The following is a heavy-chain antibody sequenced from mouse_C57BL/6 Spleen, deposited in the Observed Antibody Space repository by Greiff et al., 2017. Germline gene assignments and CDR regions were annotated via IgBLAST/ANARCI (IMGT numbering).Heavy chain of an antibody. CDR2: IYPGDGDT. Sequence: LVESGPELVKPGASVKISCKASGYAFSSSWMNWVKQRPGKGLEWIGRIYPGDGDTNYNGKFKGKATLTADKSSSTAYLQLRSLTSEDAAVYFCARTYQYAMDYWGQGTSVTVSS. V-gene: IGHV1-82*01. CDR1: GYAFSSSW. D-gene: IGHD5-1*01. CDR3: ARTYQYAMDY. J-gene: IGHJ4*01.